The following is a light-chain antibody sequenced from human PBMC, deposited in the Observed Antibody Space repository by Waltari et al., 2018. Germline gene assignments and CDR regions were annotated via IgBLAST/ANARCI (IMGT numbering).Light chain of an antibody. CDR3: NSYTSSSTLV. V-gene: IGLV2-14*03. J-gene: IGLJ2*01. CDR1: SSDVGGYDY. CDR2: DVS. Sequence: QSALTQPASVSGSPGHSITISCTGTSSDVGGYDYVSWYQQHPGKAPKLMIYDVSNRPSGVLKRFSGSKSGNTASLTISGLQAEDEADYYCNSYTSSSTLVFGGGTKLTVL.